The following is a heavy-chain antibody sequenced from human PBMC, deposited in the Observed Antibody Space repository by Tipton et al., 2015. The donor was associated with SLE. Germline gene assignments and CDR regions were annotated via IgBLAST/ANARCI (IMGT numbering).Heavy chain of an antibody. CDR3: AKEGIAVAGDYYYYGMDV. D-gene: IGHD6-19*01. V-gene: IGHV3-30*02. Sequence: SLRLSCAASGFTFSSYGMHWVRQAPGKGLEWVAFIRYDGSSKYYADSVKGRFTISRDNSKNTLYLQMNSLRAEDTAVYYCAKEGIAVAGDYYYYGMDVWGQGTTVTVSS. J-gene: IGHJ6*02. CDR2: IRYDGSSK. CDR1: GFTFSSYG.